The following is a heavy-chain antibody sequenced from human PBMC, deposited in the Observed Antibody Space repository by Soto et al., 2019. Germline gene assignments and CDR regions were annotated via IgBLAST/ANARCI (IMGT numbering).Heavy chain of an antibody. CDR2: IRSKAYGGTT. D-gene: IGHD3-9*01. J-gene: IGHJ6*02. V-gene: IGHV3-49*04. Sequence: GSLRLSCTASGFTFGDYAMSWVRQAPGKGLEWVGFIRSKAYGGTTEYAASVKGRFTISRDDSKSIAYLQMNSLKTEDTAVYYCTRAPVLTDVRTEYYYYGMDVWGQGTTVTVSS. CDR1: GFTFGDYA. CDR3: TRAPVLTDVRTEYYYYGMDV.